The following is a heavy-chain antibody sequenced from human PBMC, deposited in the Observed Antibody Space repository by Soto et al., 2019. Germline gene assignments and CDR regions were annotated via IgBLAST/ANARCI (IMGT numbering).Heavy chain of an antibody. V-gene: IGHV3-74*01. CDR2: ITSDGKSK. CDR3: ARESGDWPLNWFDP. D-gene: IGHD2-21*02. CDR1: GFNFSNHW. J-gene: IGHJ5*02. Sequence: GSLRLSCAASGFNFSNHWMHWVRQRPAEGLVWVSRITSDGKSKAYAESVKGRFAISRDNAKNTLYLQMNGLTAEGTAVYYCARESGDWPLNWFDPWGQGTLVTVSS.